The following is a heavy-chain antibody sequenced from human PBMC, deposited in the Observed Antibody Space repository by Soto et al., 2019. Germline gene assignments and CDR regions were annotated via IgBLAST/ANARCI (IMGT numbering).Heavy chain of an antibody. Sequence: GGSLRLSCAASKFSFSTYAMSWVRQAPGKGLGWVSAISNSGDNTYYTESVKGRFIISRDNSKNTLYLQMNSLTADDTAVYYCAKGRGGDYGGSFDYWGQGTLVTAPQ. CDR2: ISNSGDNT. V-gene: IGHV3-23*01. CDR3: AKGRGGDYGGSFDY. CDR1: KFSFSTYA. J-gene: IGHJ4*02. D-gene: IGHD4-17*01.